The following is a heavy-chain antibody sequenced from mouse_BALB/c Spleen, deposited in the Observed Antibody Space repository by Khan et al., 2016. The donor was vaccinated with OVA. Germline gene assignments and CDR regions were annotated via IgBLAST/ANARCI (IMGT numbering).Heavy chain of an antibody. CDR2: ILPGSDNT. J-gene: IGHJ2*01. CDR1: GYTFSSYW. D-gene: IGHD2-4*01. V-gene: IGHV1-9*01. Sequence: QVQLKQSGAELMKPGASVKISCKATGYTFSSYWIEWVKQRPGHGLEWIGEILPGSDNTNYNEKFKGKATFTADTSSNTAYMQLTNLTSEDSAVYYCGRGDYPSFDYWGQGTTLTVSS. CDR3: GRGDYPSFDY.